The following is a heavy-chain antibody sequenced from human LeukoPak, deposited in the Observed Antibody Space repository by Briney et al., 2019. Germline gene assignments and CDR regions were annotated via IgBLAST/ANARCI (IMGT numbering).Heavy chain of an antibody. CDR2: ISSSGSTI. J-gene: IGHJ4*02. Sequence: GGSLRLSCAASGFTFSSYEMNWVRQAPGKGLEWVSYISSSGSTIYYADSVKGRFTISRDNSKNTLYLQMNSLRTEDTAVYYCAKSGGLAAAGLGYWGQGTLVTVSS. CDR1: GFTFSSYE. CDR3: AKSGGLAAAGLGY. D-gene: IGHD6-13*01. V-gene: IGHV3-48*03.